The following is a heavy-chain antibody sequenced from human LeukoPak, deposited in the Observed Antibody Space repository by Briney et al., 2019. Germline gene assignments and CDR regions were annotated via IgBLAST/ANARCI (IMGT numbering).Heavy chain of an antibody. CDR3: ATYSVTGAWAEYFLH. V-gene: IGHV4-61*02. Sequence: PPQTLSLTCTVSGGSLSSGSFYWSWIRQPAGKGLEWIGRIYSSGSTNYNPSLKSRVTIEVDTSKNQFSLKLSSVTAADTAVYYCATYSVTGAWAEYFLHWGQGTLVTVSS. CDR2: IYSSGST. CDR1: GGSLSSGSFY. J-gene: IGHJ1*01. D-gene: IGHD5/OR15-5a*01.